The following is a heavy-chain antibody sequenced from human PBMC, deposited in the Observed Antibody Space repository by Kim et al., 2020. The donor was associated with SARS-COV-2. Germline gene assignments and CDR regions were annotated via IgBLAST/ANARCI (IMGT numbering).Heavy chain of an antibody. D-gene: IGHD5-12*01. J-gene: IGHJ3*02. CDR3: ASSPGDGYNFGAFDI. CDR2: IIPIFGTA. CDR1: GGTFSSYA. V-gene: IGHV1-69*13. Sequence: SVKVSCKASGGTFSSYAISWVRQAPGQGLEWMGGIIPIFGTANYAQKFQGRVTITADESTSTAYMELSSLRSEDTAVYYCASSPGDGYNFGAFDIWGQGTMVTVSS.